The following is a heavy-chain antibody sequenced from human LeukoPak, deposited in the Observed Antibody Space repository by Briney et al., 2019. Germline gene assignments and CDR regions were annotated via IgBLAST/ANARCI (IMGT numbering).Heavy chain of an antibody. J-gene: IGHJ4*02. V-gene: IGHV3-73*01. D-gene: IGHD3-22*01. CDR2: IRSKANSYAT. Sequence: GGSLRLSCAASEFTFSGSAMHWVRQASGKGLEWVGRIRSKANSYATAYAASVKGRFTISRDDSKNTAYLQMNSLKTEDTAVYYCTRARYDSSTLYFDYWGQGTLVTVSS. CDR1: EFTFSGSA. CDR3: TRARYDSSTLYFDY.